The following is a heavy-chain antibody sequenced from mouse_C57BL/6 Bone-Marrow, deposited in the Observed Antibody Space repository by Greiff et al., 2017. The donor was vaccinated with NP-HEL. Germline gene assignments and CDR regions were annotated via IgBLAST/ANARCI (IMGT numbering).Heavy chain of an antibody. CDR1: GYTFTSYW. Sequence: VQLQQPGAELVKPGASVKMSCKASGYTFTSYWITWVKQRPGQGLEWIGDIYPGSGSTNYNQKFKSKATLTVATSSSTADMQLSSLTTEDSAVDYCASQVTTLVATGTFDYWGQGTTLTVSS. D-gene: IGHD1-1*01. CDR3: ASQVTTLVATGTFDY. V-gene: IGHV1-55*01. CDR2: IYPGSGST. J-gene: IGHJ2*01.